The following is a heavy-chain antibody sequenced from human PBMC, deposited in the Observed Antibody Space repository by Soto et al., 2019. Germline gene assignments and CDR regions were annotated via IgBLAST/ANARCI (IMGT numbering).Heavy chain of an antibody. D-gene: IGHD7-27*01. CDR2: IYSDGNT. CDR1: GFTVSSSY. Sequence: PGGSLRLSCAASGFTVSSSYMSWVRQAPGKGLEWVSVIYSDGNTYYADSVKGRSTISRDNSKNTLYLQMNNLRAEDTAVYYCARVYKATWGILEYWGQGTLVTVSS. CDR3: ARVYKATWGILEY. J-gene: IGHJ4*02. V-gene: IGHV3-53*01.